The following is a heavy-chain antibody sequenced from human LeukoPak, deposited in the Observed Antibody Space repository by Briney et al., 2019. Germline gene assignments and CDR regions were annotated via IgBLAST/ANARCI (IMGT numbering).Heavy chain of an antibody. J-gene: IGHJ5*02. CDR2: TYHSGST. Sequence: SGTLSLTCAVSGGSISSSNWWTWVRQPPGKELEWIGETYHSGSTNYNPSLKSRVTISVDTSKNQFSLKLSSVTAADTAVYYCARGTMMVGPWGQGTLVTVSS. V-gene: IGHV4-4*02. CDR1: GGSISSSNW. CDR3: ARGTMMVGP. D-gene: IGHD3-22*01.